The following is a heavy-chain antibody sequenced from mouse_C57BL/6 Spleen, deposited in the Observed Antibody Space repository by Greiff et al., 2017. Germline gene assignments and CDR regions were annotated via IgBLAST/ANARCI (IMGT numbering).Heavy chain of an antibody. V-gene: IGHV2-9*01. CDR3: AKRYYGSSFAY. D-gene: IGHD1-1*01. J-gene: IGHJ3*01. CDR2: IWGAGSA. Sequence: VQLQQSGPGLVAPSQSLSITCTVSGFSLTSYGVDWVRQPPGKGLEWLGVIWGAGSAHYNSALMSRLSISKDNSKSQVFLKMNSLQTEDTAMYYCAKRYYGSSFAYWGQGTLVTVSA. CDR1: GFSLTSYG.